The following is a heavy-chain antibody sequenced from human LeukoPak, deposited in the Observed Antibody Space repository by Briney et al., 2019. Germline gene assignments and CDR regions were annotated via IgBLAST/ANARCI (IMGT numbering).Heavy chain of an antibody. V-gene: IGHV4-34*01. J-gene: IGHJ5*02. D-gene: IGHD3-10*01. CDR1: GGSFSGYY. Sequence: SETLSLTCAVYGGSFSGYYWSWIRQPPGKGLEWIGEINHSGSTNYNPSLKSRVTISVDTSKNQFSLKLSSVTAADTAVYYCTKSMVRGTPLRWFDPWGQGTLVTVSS. CDR2: INHSGST. CDR3: TKSMVRGTPLRWFDP.